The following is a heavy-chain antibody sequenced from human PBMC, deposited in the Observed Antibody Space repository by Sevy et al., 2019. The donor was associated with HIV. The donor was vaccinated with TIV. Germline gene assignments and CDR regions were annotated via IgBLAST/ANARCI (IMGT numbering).Heavy chain of an antibody. CDR1: GFTLDTYV. D-gene: IGHD3-22*01. J-gene: IGHJ4*02. Sequence: GGSLRLSCEVSGFTLDTYVMHWVRQAPGKGLEWVSSITDSGRATYYADSVKGRFTISRDNSKNTLSLQMNSLRAEDTAIYYCAKENHAFYYDYWGQGTLVTVSS. CDR3: AKENHAFYYDY. CDR2: ITDSGRAT. V-gene: IGHV3-23*01.